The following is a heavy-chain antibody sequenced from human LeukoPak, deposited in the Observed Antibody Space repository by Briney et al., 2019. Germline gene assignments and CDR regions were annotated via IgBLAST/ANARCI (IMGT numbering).Heavy chain of an antibody. Sequence: GGSLRLSCAASGFTFSSYSMNWVRQAPGKGLEWVSAISGSGGSTYYADSVKGRFTISRDNSKNTLYLQMNSLRAEDTAVYYCAKEQWLRGYFDYWGQGTLVTVSS. CDR2: ISGSGGST. V-gene: IGHV3-23*01. D-gene: IGHD6-19*01. CDR3: AKEQWLRGYFDY. J-gene: IGHJ4*02. CDR1: GFTFSSYS.